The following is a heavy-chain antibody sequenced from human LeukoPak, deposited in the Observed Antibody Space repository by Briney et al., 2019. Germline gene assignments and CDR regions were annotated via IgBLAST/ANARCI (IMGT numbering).Heavy chain of an antibody. D-gene: IGHD3-10*01. CDR1: GFTFSTYS. Sequence: GGSLRLSCSASGFTFSTYSMHWVRRAPGKGLELVSTINIKGDDTYYADSVKGRFTISRDHSRKTLYLQMSSLRAEDTAVYYCVKDLRGGGYYTSFDYWGQGTLVTVSS. CDR2: INIKGDDT. J-gene: IGHJ4*02. V-gene: IGHV3-64D*08. CDR3: VKDLRGGGYYTSFDY.